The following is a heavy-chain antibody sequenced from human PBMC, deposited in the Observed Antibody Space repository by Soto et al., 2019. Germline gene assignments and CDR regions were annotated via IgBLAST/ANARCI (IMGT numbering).Heavy chain of an antibody. J-gene: IGHJ5*02. CDR3: ARATGRNWFDP. CDR1: GGSISSGGYY. D-gene: IGHD1-1*01. Sequence: SETLSLTCTVSGGSISSGGYYWSWIRQHPGKGLEWIGYIYYTGNTYYNPSLKGRVDISVDTSKNQISLKLSSATAADTAVYYCARATGRNWFDPWGQGTLVTVSS. V-gene: IGHV4-31*03. CDR2: IYYTGNT.